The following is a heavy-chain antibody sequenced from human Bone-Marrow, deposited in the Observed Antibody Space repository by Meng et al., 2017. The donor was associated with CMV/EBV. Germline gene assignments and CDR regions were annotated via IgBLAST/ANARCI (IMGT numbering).Heavy chain of an antibody. CDR2: IRSKANSYAT. V-gene: IGHV3-73*01. D-gene: IGHD6-19*01. CDR3: ARDNSGWSGGGRFSDY. CDR1: GFTFSGSA. J-gene: IGHJ4*02. Sequence: GESLKISCAASGFTFSGSAMHWVRQASGKGLEWVGRIRSKANSYATAYAASVKGRFTISRDDSKNTAYLQMNSLKTEDTAVYYCARDNSGWSGGGRFSDYWGQGTLVSVSS.